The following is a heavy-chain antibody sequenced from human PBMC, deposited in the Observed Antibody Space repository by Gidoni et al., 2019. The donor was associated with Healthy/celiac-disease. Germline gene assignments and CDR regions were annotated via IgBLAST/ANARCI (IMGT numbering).Heavy chain of an antibody. CDR2: IWYDGSNK. CDR3: ARDDPHEHDYDY. CDR1: GFTFSSYG. Sequence: QVQLVESGGGVVQPGRSLRLSCAASGFTFSSYGMHWVRQAPGKGLEWVAVIWYDGSNKYYADSVKDRFKISRDNSKNTLYLQMNSRRAEDTAVYYCARDDPHEHDYDYWGQGTLVTVSS. J-gene: IGHJ4*02. V-gene: IGHV3-33*01.